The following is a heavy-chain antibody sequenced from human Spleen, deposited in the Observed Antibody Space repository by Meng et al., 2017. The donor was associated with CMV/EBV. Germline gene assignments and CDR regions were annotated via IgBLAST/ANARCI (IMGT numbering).Heavy chain of an antibody. V-gene: IGHV3-48*03. CDR1: GFTFSSYE. D-gene: IGHD2-8*01. CDR2: ITSGGNTI. CDR3: ARGEKVRCTNGVCYAGDFDY. J-gene: IGHJ4*02. Sequence: GGSLRLSCAASGFTFSSYEINWVRQAPGKGLEWVSYITSGGNTIYYADSVKGRFTISRDNAKNSVYLQMNSLRAEDTAVYYCARGEKVRCTNGVCYAGDFDYWGQGTLVTVSS.